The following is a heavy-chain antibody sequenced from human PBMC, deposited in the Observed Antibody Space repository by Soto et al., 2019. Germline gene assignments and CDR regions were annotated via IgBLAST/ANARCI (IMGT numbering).Heavy chain of an antibody. J-gene: IGHJ5*02. CDR2: INPNSGGT. Sequence: ASVKVSCKASGYTFTGYYMHWVRQAPGQGLEWMGWINPNSGGTNYAQKFQGRVTMTRDTSISTAYMELSRLRSDDTAVYYCARDATYYDFWSGYPTGNWFDPWGQGTLVTVS. CDR3: ARDATYYDFWSGYPTGNWFDP. D-gene: IGHD3-3*01. CDR1: GYTFTGYY. V-gene: IGHV1-2*02.